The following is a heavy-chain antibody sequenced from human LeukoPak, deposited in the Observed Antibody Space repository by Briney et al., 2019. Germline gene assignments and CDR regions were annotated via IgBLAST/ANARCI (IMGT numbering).Heavy chain of an antibody. CDR1: GYTFTGYY. CDR3: ARGYCSGGTCYLVENWFDP. V-gene: IGHV1-2*06. CDR2: INPNSGGT. J-gene: IGHJ5*02. D-gene: IGHD2-15*01. Sequence: GASVKVSCKASGYTFTGYYMYWVRQAPGQGLEWMGRINPNSGGTDYAQNFQGRGTMTRDTSISTAYMELSRLRSDDTAVYYCARGYCSGGTCYLVENWFDPWGQGTLVTVSS.